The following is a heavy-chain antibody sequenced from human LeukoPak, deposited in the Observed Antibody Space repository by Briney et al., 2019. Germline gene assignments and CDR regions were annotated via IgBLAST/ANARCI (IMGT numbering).Heavy chain of an antibody. CDR1: GGSTSSTIYY. Sequence: SETLSLTCTVSGGSTSSTIYYWGWIRQPPGRGRGGIGGFIYIGSTYYNSSLKSRVTISMDTSKNQFSLKLSSVTAADTAVYYCARQGGYCSGGTCYPNWFDPWGQGTLVTVSS. J-gene: IGHJ5*02. CDR3: ARQGGYCSGGTCYPNWFDP. D-gene: IGHD2-15*01. V-gene: IGHV4-39*01. CDR2: FIYIGST.